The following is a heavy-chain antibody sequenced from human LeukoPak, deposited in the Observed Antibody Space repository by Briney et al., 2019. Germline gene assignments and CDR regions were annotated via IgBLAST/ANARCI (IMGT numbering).Heavy chain of an antibody. J-gene: IGHJ4*02. CDR3: ARVPHPTYYFDY. V-gene: IGHV3-23*01. CDR1: GFTFSSYD. Sequence: GGSLRVSCAASGFTFSSYDMSWVRLAPGKGLEWVSTVSGNGATTYYADSVKGRFTISRDNSKNTLDLQMSSLRAEDTAIYFCARVPHPTYYFDYWGRGTLVTVSS. D-gene: IGHD4-11*01. CDR2: VSGNGATT.